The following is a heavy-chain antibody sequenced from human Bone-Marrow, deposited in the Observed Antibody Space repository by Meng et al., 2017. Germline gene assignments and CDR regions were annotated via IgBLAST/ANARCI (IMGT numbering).Heavy chain of an antibody. Sequence: GESLKISCAASGFTFSSYSMNWVRQAPGKGLEWVSSISSSSSYINYADSVKGRFTISRDNAKNSLYLQMNSLRAEDTAVYYCARPGRWELLDLYYLDYWGQGTLVTVSS. CDR2: ISSSSSYI. V-gene: IGHV3-21*01. CDR1: GFTFSSYS. J-gene: IGHJ4*02. CDR3: ARPGRWELLDLYYLDY. D-gene: IGHD1-26*01.